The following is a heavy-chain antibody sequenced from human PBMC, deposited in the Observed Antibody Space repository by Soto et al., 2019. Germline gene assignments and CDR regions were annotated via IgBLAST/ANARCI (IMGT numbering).Heavy chain of an antibody. V-gene: IGHV3-15*01. CDR3: TATREGYCSGGSCLSFDY. D-gene: IGHD2-15*01. CDR1: GFTFSNAW. Sequence: EVQLVESGGCLVKPGGSLRLSCAASGFTFSNAWMSWVRQAPGKGLEWVGRIKSKTDGGTTDYAAPVKGRFTISRDDSKNTLYLQMNSLKTEDTAVYYCTATREGYCSGGSCLSFDYWGQGTLVTVSS. J-gene: IGHJ4*02. CDR2: IKSKTDGGTT.